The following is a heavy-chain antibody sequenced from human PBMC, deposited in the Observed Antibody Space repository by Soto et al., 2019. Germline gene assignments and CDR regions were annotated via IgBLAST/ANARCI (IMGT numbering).Heavy chain of an antibody. Sequence: SETLSLTCTVSGGSISSSSYYWGWIRQPPGKGLEWIGSIYYSGSSYYNPSLKSRVTISVDTSKNQFSLKLSSVTAADTAVYYCAIHAYYGLGSYYNPFDYWGQGTLVTVSS. CDR3: AIHAYYGLGSYYNPFDY. CDR1: GGSISSSSYY. CDR2: IYYSGSS. J-gene: IGHJ4*02. V-gene: IGHV4-39*01. D-gene: IGHD3-10*01.